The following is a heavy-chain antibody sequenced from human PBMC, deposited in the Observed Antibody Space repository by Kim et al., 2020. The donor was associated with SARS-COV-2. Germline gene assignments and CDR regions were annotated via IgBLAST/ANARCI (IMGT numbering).Heavy chain of an antibody. Sequence: GGSLRLSCAASGFSFSIYSMNWVRQAPGRGLEWLSYITGDSKTIYYADSVMGRFTTSRDNDKNSLYLQMDSLRDEDTAVYYCASSIVSLVDWGQGTLVTVSS. CDR1: GFSFSIYS. D-gene: IGHD1-26*01. J-gene: IGHJ4*02. CDR3: ASSIVSLVD. V-gene: IGHV3-48*02. CDR2: ITGDSKTI.